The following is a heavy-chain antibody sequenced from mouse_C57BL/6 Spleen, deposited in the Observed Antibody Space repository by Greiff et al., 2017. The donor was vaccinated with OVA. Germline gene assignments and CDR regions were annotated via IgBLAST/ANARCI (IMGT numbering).Heavy chain of an antibody. CDR1: GFTFSSYA. Sequence: EVMLVESGAGLVKPGGSLKLSCAASGFTFSSYAMSWVSQTPEQRLEWVAYISRGGDYIYYADTVKGRATLTGDKSTSTPYLQLSSLTSEDTAVYYCTRVTAGAYDLDYWGQGTTVTVSS. J-gene: IGHJ2*01. V-gene: IGHV5-9-1*02. CDR2: ISRGGDYI. D-gene: IGHD1-2*01. CDR3: TRVTAGAYDLDY.